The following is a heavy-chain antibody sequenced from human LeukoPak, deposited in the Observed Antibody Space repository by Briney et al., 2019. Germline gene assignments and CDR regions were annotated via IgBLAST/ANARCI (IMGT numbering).Heavy chain of an antibody. Sequence: PSQTLSLTCTVSGGSISSGGYYWSWIRQHPGKGREWIGYIYYSGSTYYNPSLKSRVTISVDTSKNQFSLKLSSVTAADTAVYYCARDKVPGYGMDVWGQGTTVTVSS. CDR3: ARDKVPGYGMDV. J-gene: IGHJ6*02. CDR1: GGSISSGGYY. CDR2: IYYSGST. V-gene: IGHV4-31*03.